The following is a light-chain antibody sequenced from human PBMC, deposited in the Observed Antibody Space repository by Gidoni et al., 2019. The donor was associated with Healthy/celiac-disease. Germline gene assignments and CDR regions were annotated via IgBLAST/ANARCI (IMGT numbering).Light chain of an antibody. V-gene: IGKV1-5*01. CDR2: DAS. CDR3: QQYNSYSYT. Sequence: DIQMTQSPSTLSASVGDSVTITCRASQSISSWLAWYQQKPGKAPKLLIYDASSLESGVPSRFSGSGSGTEFTLTISSLQPDDFATYCCQQYNSYSYTFGQGTKLEIK. J-gene: IGKJ2*01. CDR1: QSISSW.